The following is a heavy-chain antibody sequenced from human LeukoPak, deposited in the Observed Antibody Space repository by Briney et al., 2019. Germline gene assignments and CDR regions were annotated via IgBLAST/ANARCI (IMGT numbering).Heavy chain of an antibody. CDR3: AKDYYDSSGYYLFDY. J-gene: IGHJ4*02. D-gene: IGHD3-22*01. V-gene: IGHV3-30*18. CDR2: ISYDGSNK. Sequence: PGRSLRLSCAASGFTFSSYGMHWVRQAPDKGLEWVAVISYDGSNKYYADSVKGRFTISRDNSKNTLYLQMNSLRAEDTAVYYCAKDYYDSSGYYLFDYWGQGTLVTVSS. CDR1: GFTFSSYG.